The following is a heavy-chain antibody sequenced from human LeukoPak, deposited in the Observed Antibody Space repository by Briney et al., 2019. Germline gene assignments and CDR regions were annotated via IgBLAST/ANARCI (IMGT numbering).Heavy chain of an antibody. V-gene: IGHV3-23*01. CDR1: GFTFSSYA. CDR3: AKDGSGAVATTDFDY. J-gene: IGHJ4*02. CDR2: ISGSGGGT. D-gene: IGHD6-19*01. Sequence: GGSLRLSCAASGFTFSSYAMSWVRQAPGKGLEWVSAISGSGGGTYYADSVRGRFTISRDNSKNTLYLQMNSLRAEDTAVYYCAKDGSGAVATTDFDYWGQGTLVTVSS.